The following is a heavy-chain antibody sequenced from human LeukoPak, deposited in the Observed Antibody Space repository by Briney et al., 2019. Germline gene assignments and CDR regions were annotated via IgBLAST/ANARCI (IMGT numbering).Heavy chain of an antibody. D-gene: IGHD6-13*01. Sequence: GASVKVSCKASGYTFTGYYMHWVRQAPGQGLEWMGWIYPNSGGTNYAQKFQGRVTMTRDTSISTAYMELSRLRSDDTAVYYCARGTSAAGNPYYYYYYGMDVWGQGTTVTVSS. J-gene: IGHJ6*02. CDR3: ARGTSAAGNPYYYYYYGMDV. CDR1: GYTFTGYY. V-gene: IGHV1-2*02. CDR2: IYPNSGGT.